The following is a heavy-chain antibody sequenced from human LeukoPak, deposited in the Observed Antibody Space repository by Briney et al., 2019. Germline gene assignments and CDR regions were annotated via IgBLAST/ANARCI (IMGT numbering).Heavy chain of an antibody. CDR1: GASISSYY. CDR3: ATGYSSTWYYFDY. D-gene: IGHD6-13*01. J-gene: IGHJ4*02. CDR2: IYHSGST. Sequence: PSASLSLTCTVSGASISSYYWSWIRQPPGKGLDWIGYIYHSGSTNYNPTLKSRVTISADTSKDQFSLKLASVTAADTAVYYCATGYSSTWYYFDYWGQGTLVTVSS. V-gene: IGHV4-59*01.